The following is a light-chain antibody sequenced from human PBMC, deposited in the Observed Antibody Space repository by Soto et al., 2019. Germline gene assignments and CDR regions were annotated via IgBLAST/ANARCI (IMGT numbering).Light chain of an antibody. CDR3: QHFGNSLWT. V-gene: IGKV3-20*01. CDR1: QSVSSN. CDR2: GAS. Sequence: EIVLTQSPATLSLSPGERATRSCRASQSVSSNLAWYQQKSGQAPRLLIYGASSRAIHTPDRFSGSGSGTDFTLTISGLEPEDFAVYYCQHFGNSLWTFGQGTKVDI. J-gene: IGKJ1*01.